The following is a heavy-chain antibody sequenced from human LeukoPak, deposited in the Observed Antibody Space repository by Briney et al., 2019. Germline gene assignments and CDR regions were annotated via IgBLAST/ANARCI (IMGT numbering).Heavy chain of an antibody. D-gene: IGHD3-3*01. V-gene: IGHV1-69*11. J-gene: IGHJ6*03. CDR2: AIPILGTT. Sequence: GASVKVSCKASGGTFRSYAITWVRQAPGQGPEWMGRAIPILGTTKYTQKFQGRLTITTDESTSTAYMELSSLISEDTAVYFCATTDYDFMSGSYYMDVWGKGTTVIVSS. CDR1: GGTFRSYA. CDR3: ATTDYDFMSGSYYMDV.